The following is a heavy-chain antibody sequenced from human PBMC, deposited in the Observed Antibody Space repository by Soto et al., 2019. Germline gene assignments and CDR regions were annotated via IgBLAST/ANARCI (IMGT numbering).Heavy chain of an antibody. J-gene: IGHJ5*02. CDR1: RDTSSTYS. CDR3: ARGYCSGGSCYSPRYNWFDP. D-gene: IGHD2-15*01. Sequence: QVQLVQSGAEVKKTGSSVKVSCKASRDTSSTYSINWVRQAPGQGLEWVGRIIPILALTNYAQRFQGRVTITADKSTSKVYMELSSLRSEDTAVYYCARGYCSGGSCYSPRYNWFDPWGQGTLVTVSS. CDR2: IIPILALT. V-gene: IGHV1-69*02.